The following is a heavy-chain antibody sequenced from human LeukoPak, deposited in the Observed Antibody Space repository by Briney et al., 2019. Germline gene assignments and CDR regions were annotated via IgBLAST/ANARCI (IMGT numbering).Heavy chain of an antibody. CDR2: IYPGDSDT. J-gene: IGHJ4*02. Sequence: KVSCKASGYTFTSYWIGWVRQMPGKGLEWMGIIYPGDSDTRYSPSFQGQVTISADKSINTAYLQWSSLKASDTAIYYCARREGYGEFDYWGQGTLVTVSS. CDR1: GYTFTSYW. D-gene: IGHD4-17*01. CDR3: ARREGYGEFDY. V-gene: IGHV5-51*01.